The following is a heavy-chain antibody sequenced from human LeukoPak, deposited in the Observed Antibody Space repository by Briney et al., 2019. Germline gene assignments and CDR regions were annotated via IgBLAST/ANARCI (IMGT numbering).Heavy chain of an antibody. CDR2: INPSGGST. J-gene: IGHJ5*02. V-gene: IGHV1-46*01. CDR3: ARDRNYYDSSGSPNIWFDP. D-gene: IGHD3-22*01. Sequence: ASVKVSCKASGYTFTSYYMHWVRQAPGQGLEWMGIINPSGGSTSYAQKFQGRVTMTRDTSTSTVYMELSSLRSEDTAVYYCARDRNYYDSSGSPNIWFDPWGQGTLVTVSS. CDR1: GYTFTSYY.